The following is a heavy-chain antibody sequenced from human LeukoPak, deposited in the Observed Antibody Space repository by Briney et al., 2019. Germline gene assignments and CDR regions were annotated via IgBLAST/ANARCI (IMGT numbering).Heavy chain of an antibody. J-gene: IGHJ5*02. CDR3: ARGGNYWPQWWFDP. CDR1: GGSISSFY. CDR2: ISYSGST. Sequence: PSETLSLTCTVSGGSISSFYWSWIRQPPGKGLEWIGYISYSGSTNYNPSLKSRVTISVDTSKNQFSLKLCSVTAADTAVYYCARGGNYWPQWWFDPWGRGTLVSVSS. V-gene: IGHV4-59*01. D-gene: IGHD1-26*01.